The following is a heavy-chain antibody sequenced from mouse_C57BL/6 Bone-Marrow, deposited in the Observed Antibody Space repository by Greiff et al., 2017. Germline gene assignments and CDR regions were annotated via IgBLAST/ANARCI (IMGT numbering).Heavy chain of an antibody. J-gene: IGHJ2*01. CDR2: IYPRSGNT. Sequence: QVHVKQSGAELARPGASVKLSCKASGYTFTSYGISWVKQRTGQGLEWIGEIYPRSGNTYYNEKFKGKATLTADKSSSPAYMELRSLTSEDSAVYFCARKGDYGSRGDYWGQGTTLTVSS. D-gene: IGHD1-1*01. V-gene: IGHV1-81*01. CDR1: GYTFTSYG. CDR3: ARKGDYGSRGDY.